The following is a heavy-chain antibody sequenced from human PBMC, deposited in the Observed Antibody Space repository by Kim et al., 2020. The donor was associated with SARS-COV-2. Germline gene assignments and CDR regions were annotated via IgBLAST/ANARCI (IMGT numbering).Heavy chain of an antibody. CDR3: AKASADWYCDY. J-gene: IGHJ4*02. V-gene: IGHV3-23*01. CDR1: EFTFSSHA. D-gene: IGHD3-9*01. CDR2: VRGSGTT. Sequence: GGSLRLSCTASEFTFSSHAMSWVHQAPGKGLEWVSTVRGSGTTYYADSVQGRFTISRDNSQNTLYLQMNSLRAEDTAIYYCAKASADWYCDYWGQGTLVT.